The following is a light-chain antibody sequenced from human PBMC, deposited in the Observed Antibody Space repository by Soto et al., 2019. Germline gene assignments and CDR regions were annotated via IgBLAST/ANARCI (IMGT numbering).Light chain of an antibody. CDR2: GAS. V-gene: IGKV3D-15*01. CDR1: QSFSNN. Sequence: EIVMTQSPATLSASPGERATLSCRASQSFSNNYLAWYQQKPGQAPRLLIYGASSRATGIPVRFSGSGSGTEFTLTISSLQSEDFAVYYCHQYDDGPYTFGQGTKVDIK. CDR3: HQYDDGPYT. J-gene: IGKJ2*01.